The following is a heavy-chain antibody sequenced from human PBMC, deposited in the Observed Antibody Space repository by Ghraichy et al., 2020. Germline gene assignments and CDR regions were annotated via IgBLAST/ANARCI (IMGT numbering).Heavy chain of an antibody. Sequence: GGSLRLSCAASGFIFSSYSMSWVRQAPGKGLEWVANIKHDGSEKNYVDSVKGRFTISRDNAKTSLYLHMNSLRAEDTAVYYCARGYYYEDCWGQGTLVTVSS. J-gene: IGHJ4*02. CDR1: GFIFSSYS. V-gene: IGHV3-7*01. CDR3: ARGYYYEDC. CDR2: IKHDGSEK. D-gene: IGHD3-22*01.